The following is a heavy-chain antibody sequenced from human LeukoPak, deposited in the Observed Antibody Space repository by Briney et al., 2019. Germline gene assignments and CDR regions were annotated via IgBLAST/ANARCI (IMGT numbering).Heavy chain of an antibody. D-gene: IGHD3-16*01. CDR1: GGSISSYC. CDR2: IYYSGST. J-gene: IGHJ4*02. CDR3: ARGGDPTD. Sequence: PSETLSLTCTVSGGSISSYCWSWIRQPPGKGLEWIGYIYYSGSTNYNPSLKSRVTISVDTSKNQFSLKLSSVTAADTAVYYCARGGDPTDWGQGTLVTVSS. V-gene: IGHV4-59*01.